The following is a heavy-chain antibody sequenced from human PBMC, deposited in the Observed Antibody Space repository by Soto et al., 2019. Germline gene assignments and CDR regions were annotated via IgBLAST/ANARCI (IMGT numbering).Heavy chain of an antibody. CDR1: GGTFSSYA. Sequence: ASVKVSCKASGGTFSSYAISWVRQAPGQGLEWMGGIIPIFGTANYAQKFQGRVTITADESTSTAYMELSSLRSEDTAVYCCARDPYCGGDWQIAGLWPTSCYGMDVWGQGTTVTVSS. CDR3: ARDPYCGGDWQIAGLWPTSCYGMDV. J-gene: IGHJ6*02. D-gene: IGHD2-21*02. V-gene: IGHV1-69*13. CDR2: IIPIFGTA.